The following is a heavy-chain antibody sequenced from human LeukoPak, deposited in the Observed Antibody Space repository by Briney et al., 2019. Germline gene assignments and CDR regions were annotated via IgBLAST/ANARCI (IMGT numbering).Heavy chain of an antibody. D-gene: IGHD3-22*01. CDR1: GFTFSSYS. CDR2: ISSSSSYI. V-gene: IGHV3-21*04. CDR3: ARDVAYYYDNWYFDL. J-gene: IGHJ2*01. Sequence: PGGSLRLSCAASGFTFSSYSMNWVRQAPGKGLEWVSSISSSSSYIYYADSVKGRFTISRDNAKNSLYLQMNSLRAEDTAVYYCARDVAYYYDNWYFDLWGRGTLVTVSS.